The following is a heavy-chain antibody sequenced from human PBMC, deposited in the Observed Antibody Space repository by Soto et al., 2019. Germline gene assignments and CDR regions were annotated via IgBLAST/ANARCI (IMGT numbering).Heavy chain of an antibody. V-gene: IGHV1-2*04. CDR2: INPNSGGT. D-gene: IGHD3-10*01. CDR1: GYTFTGYY. Sequence: ASVKVSCKASGYTFTGYYMHWVRQAPGQGLEWMGWINPNSGGTNYAQKFQGWVTMTRDTSISTAYMELSRLRSDDTAVYYCARDMHYYGSDPDYYYYGMDVWGQGTTVTVSS. CDR3: ARDMHYYGSDPDYYYYGMDV. J-gene: IGHJ6*02.